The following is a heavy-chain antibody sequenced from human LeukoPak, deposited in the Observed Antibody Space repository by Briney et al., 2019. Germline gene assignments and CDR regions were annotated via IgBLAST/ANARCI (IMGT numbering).Heavy chain of an antibody. CDR3: ARGGRFGELLSTPP. CDR1: GGTFSSYA. CDR2: IIPIFGTA. D-gene: IGHD3-10*01. J-gene: IGHJ5*02. V-gene: IGHV1-69*13. Sequence: ASVKVSCKASGGTFSSYAISWVRQAPGQGLEWTGGIIPIFGTANYAQKFQGRVTITADESTSTAYMELSSLRSEDTAVYYCARGGRFGELLSTPPWGQGTLVTVSS.